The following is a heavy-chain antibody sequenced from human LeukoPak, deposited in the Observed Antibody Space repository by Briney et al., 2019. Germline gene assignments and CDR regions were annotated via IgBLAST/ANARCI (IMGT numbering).Heavy chain of an antibody. J-gene: IGHJ4*02. CDR1: GYMFTNYN. Sequence: ASVKVSCKASGYMFTNYNMQWVRQAPGQGLEWMGMVSASGANTKYAQKFRGRVTMTSDTSTSTVYMELRSLRSDDTAVYYCARDVDTAMVSSDYWGQGTLVTVSS. V-gene: IGHV1-46*01. CDR2: VSASGANT. CDR3: ARDVDTAMVSSDY. D-gene: IGHD5-18*01.